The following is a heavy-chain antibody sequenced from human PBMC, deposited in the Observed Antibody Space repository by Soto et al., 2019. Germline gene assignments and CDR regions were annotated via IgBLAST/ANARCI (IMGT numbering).Heavy chain of an antibody. CDR1: GGSFSDYY. J-gene: IGHJ4*02. V-gene: IGHV4-34*01. CDR3: ARLIEATLDY. CDR2: ISHSGSA. D-gene: IGHD5-12*01. Sequence: SETLSLTCAVYGGSFSDYYWSWIRQPPGKGLEWIGEISHSGSANYNPSLKSRVTISVDTSKNQFSLKLSSVTAADTAVYYCARLIEATLDYWGQGTLVTVSS.